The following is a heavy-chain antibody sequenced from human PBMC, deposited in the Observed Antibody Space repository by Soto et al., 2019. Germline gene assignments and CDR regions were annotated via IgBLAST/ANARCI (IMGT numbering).Heavy chain of an antibody. CDR3: ARSCSSTSCYVSTATYYYYMDV. CDR2: MNPNSGNT. Sequence: VKVSCKASGYTFTSYDINWVRQATGQGLEWMGWMNPNSGNTGYAQKFQGRVTMTRNTSISTAYMELSSLRSEDTAVYYCARSCSSTSCYVSTATYYYYMDVWGKGTTVTVSS. J-gene: IGHJ6*03. V-gene: IGHV1-8*01. CDR1: GYTFTSYD. D-gene: IGHD2-2*01.